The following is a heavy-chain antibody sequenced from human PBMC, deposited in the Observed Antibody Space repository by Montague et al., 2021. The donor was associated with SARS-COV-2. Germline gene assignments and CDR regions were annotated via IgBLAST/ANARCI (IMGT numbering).Heavy chain of an antibody. CDR2: VNHSGSS. CDR1: GGSFSGYS. CDR3: ARRSRVVTAIWALRTSLTSWFDP. V-gene: IGHV4-34*01. Sequence: SETLSLTCAVSGGSFSGYSWSWIRQPPGQGLEWVGEVNHSGSSNXNQSPTRRVTISVDTSKTQFSLRLSSVTAADTAAYYCARRSRVVTAIWALRTSLTSWFDPWGQGTLVTVSS. J-gene: IGHJ5*02. D-gene: IGHD2-21*02.